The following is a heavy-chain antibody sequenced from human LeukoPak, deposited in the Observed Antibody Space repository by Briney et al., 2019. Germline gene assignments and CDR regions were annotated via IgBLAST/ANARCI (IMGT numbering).Heavy chain of an antibody. Sequence: ASVKVSCKASGYTFTSYGISWVRQAPGQGLEWMGWIGAYNGNTNYAQKLQGRVTMTTDTSTSTAYMELRSLRSDDTAVYYCAREVDSSGYYRPFDYWGQGTLVTVSS. CDR3: AREVDSSGYYRPFDY. CDR2: IGAYNGNT. J-gene: IGHJ4*02. CDR1: GYTFTSYG. D-gene: IGHD3-22*01. V-gene: IGHV1-18*01.